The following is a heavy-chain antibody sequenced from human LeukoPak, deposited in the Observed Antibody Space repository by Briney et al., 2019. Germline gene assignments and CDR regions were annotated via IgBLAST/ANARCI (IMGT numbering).Heavy chain of an antibody. CDR3: ARDPPPHDSSGYWP. D-gene: IGHD3-22*01. J-gene: IGHJ5*02. Sequence: SETLSLTCTVSGGSISSYYWSWIRQPAGKGLEWIGRIYTSGSTNYNPSLKSRVTMSVDTSKNQFSLKLSSVTAADTAVYYCARDPPPHDSSGYWPWGLGTLVTVSS. CDR2: IYTSGST. CDR1: GGSISSYY. V-gene: IGHV4-4*07.